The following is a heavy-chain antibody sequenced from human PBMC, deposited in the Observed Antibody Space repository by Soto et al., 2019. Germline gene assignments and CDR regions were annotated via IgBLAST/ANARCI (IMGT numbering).Heavy chain of an antibody. CDR2: VSGGSGVT. D-gene: IGHD1-1*01. J-gene: IGHJ4*02. V-gene: IGHV3-23*01. CDR1: GFSFSTYG. CDR3: AKWNGDGDY. Sequence: EVQLLESGGGLVQPGGSLRLSCAVSGFSFSTYGVTWVRQAPGKGLEWVSGVSGGSGVTHYADSVKGRFTITGDNSKNTVYLHMNSLRVEDPAVYYCAKWNGDGDYWGQGTVVTVSS.